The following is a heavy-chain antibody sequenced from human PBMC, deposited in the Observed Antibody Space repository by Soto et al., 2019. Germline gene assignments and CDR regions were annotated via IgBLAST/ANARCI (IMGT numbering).Heavy chain of an antibody. CDR3: ARDFDY. Sequence: GGSLRLSCAASGFTFSSYPMHWVRQAPGKGLEWVAVISYDGNKYYADSVKGRFTISRDNSKNTLYLQMNSLRAEDTAVYYCARDFDYWGQGTLVTVSS. J-gene: IGHJ4*02. CDR2: ISYDGNK. CDR1: GFTFSSYP. V-gene: IGHV3-30-3*01.